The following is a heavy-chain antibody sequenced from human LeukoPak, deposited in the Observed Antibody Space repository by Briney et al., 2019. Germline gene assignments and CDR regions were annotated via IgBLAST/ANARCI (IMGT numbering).Heavy chain of an antibody. J-gene: IGHJ4*02. CDR3: ARGRPHYYDSSGYGTYLYFDY. Sequence: ASVTVTCKASGYTFTSYGISWVRQAPGQGLEWMGWISAYNGNTNYAQKLQGRVTMTTDTSTSTAYMELRSLRSDDTAVYYCARGRPHYYDSSGYGTYLYFDYWGQGTLVTVSS. CDR1: GYTFTSYG. D-gene: IGHD3-22*01. V-gene: IGHV1-18*01. CDR2: ISAYNGNT.